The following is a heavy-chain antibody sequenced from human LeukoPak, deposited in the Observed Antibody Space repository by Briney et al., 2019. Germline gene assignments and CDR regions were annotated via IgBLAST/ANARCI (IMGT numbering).Heavy chain of an antibody. D-gene: IGHD3-9*01. CDR3: ARTYYDILTSYNPYFDY. J-gene: IGHJ4*02. V-gene: IGHV3-48*03. Sequence: GGSLRLSCAASGFTFSSYEMNWVRQAPGKWLEWVSYISSSGSTIYYADSVKGRFTISRDNAKNSLYLQMNSLRAEDTAVYYCARTYYDILTSYNPYFDYWGQGTLVTVSS. CDR2: ISSSGSTI. CDR1: GFTFSSYE.